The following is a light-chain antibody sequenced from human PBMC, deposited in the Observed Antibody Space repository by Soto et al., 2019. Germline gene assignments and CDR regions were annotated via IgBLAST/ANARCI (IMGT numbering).Light chain of an antibody. J-gene: IGKJ1*01. Sequence: DIQMTQSPSSLSASERDRVSITCRASQSISSYLNWYQQKPGKAPKLLIYAASSLQSGVPSRFSGSGSGTDFTLNISSLQPEDFATYYCQQSYSTPWTFGQGTKVEIK. CDR1: QSISSY. CDR3: QQSYSTPWT. CDR2: AAS. V-gene: IGKV1-39*01.